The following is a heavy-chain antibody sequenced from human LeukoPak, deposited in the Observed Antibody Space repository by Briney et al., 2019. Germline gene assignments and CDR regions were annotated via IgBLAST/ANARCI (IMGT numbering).Heavy chain of an antibody. V-gene: IGHV3-23*01. CDR1: GFTFSSFA. J-gene: IGHJ6*03. D-gene: IGHD6-25*01. CDR2: ISGSGGAT. Sequence: GGSLRLSCAASGFTFSSFAMSWVRQAPGKGLEWVSAISGSGGATYYADSVKGRFTISRDNSKNTLYLQMNSLRAEDTAVYYCAKVSRGIVAAMDVWGKETTVTVPS. CDR3: AKVSRGIVAAMDV.